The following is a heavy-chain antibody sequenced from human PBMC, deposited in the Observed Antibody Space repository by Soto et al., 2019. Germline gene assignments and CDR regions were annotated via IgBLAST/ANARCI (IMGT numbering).Heavy chain of an antibody. V-gene: IGHV4-59*08. CDR3: AERGRGEWFDP. Sequence: QVQLQESGPGLVKPSETLSLTCTVSGGSISSYYWSWIRQPPGKGLEWIGYIYYSGSTNYNPSLKRRIHIAADTSKNHCSLKLSAATAADTAGYYRAERGRGEWFDPWGQGTLVTVSP. D-gene: IGHD3-16*01. J-gene: IGHJ5*02. CDR2: IYYSGST. CDR1: GGSISSYY.